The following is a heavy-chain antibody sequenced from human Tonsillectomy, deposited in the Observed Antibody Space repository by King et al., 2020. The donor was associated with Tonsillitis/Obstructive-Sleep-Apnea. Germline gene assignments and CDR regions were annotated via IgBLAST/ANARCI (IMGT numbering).Heavy chain of an antibody. D-gene: IGHD2-2*02. CDR1: GGSISSSSYY. Sequence: QLQESGPGLVKPSETLSLTCTVSGGSISSSSYYWGWIRQPPGKGLEWIGSIYYSGSTYYNPSLKSRVTISVDTSKNQFSLKLSSVTAADTAVYYCARASRDCSSTSCYTHWYFDLWGRGTLVTVSS. J-gene: IGHJ2*01. V-gene: IGHV4-39*01. CDR2: IYYSGST. CDR3: ARASRDCSSTSCYTHWYFDL.